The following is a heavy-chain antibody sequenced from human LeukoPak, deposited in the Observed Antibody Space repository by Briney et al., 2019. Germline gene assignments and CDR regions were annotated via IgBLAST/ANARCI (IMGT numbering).Heavy chain of an antibody. CDR2: INPNSGDT. CDR1: GYTLTELS. Sequence: ASVKVSCKVSGYTLTELSMHWVRQAPGQGLEWMGWINPNSGDTNYAQKFQGRVTMTRDTSISTAYMELSRLGSDDTAVYYCARGVPPSYSSAWYVNYWGQGALVTVSS. J-gene: IGHJ4*02. D-gene: IGHD6-19*01. CDR3: ARGVPPSYSSAWYVNY. V-gene: IGHV1-2*02.